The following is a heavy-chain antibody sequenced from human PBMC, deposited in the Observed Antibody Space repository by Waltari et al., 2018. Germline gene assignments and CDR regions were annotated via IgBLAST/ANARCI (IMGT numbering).Heavy chain of an antibody. V-gene: IGHV3-9*01. CDR2: INWNSGNI. Sequence: EVQLVGSGGGLVQPGRSLGLSCAASGFPFDDLAMPWVRQGPGKGLEWVAGINWNSGNIRYADSVKGRFTISRDNAKNSLYLQMNSLRDDDTAFYYCVKSAGGATIWLVFDDWGQGTLVTVSS. CDR3: VKSAGGATIWLVFDD. D-gene: IGHD3-16*01. CDR1: GFPFDDLA. J-gene: IGHJ4*02.